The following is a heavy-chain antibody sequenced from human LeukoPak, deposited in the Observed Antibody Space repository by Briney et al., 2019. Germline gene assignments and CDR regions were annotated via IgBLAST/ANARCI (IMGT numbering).Heavy chain of an antibody. CDR1: GGSFSGYY. J-gene: IGHJ5*02. CDR3: ARRAQLNWLDP. Sequence: SETLSLTCAVYGGSFSGYYWSWIRQPPGKGLEWIGEINHSGSTNYNLSLKSRVTISVDTSKNQFSLKLSSVTAADTAVYYCARRAQLNWLDPWGQGTLVTVSS. V-gene: IGHV4-34*01. CDR2: INHSGST. D-gene: IGHD6-13*01.